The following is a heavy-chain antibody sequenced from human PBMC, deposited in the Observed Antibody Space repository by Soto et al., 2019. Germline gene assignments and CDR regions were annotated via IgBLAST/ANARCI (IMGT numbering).Heavy chain of an antibody. CDR3: ARHYYDSGSYPGYYYYYYMDV. Sequence: QLQLQESGPGLVKPSETLSLTCTVSGGSISSSSYYWGWIRQPPGKGLEWIGSIYYSGSTYYNPSLKRRVTISVDTSKNQFSLKLSSVTAADTAVYYCARHYYDSGSYPGYYYYYYMDVWGKGTTVTVSS. CDR2: IYYSGST. D-gene: IGHD3-10*01. CDR1: GGSISSSSYY. V-gene: IGHV4-39*01. J-gene: IGHJ6*03.